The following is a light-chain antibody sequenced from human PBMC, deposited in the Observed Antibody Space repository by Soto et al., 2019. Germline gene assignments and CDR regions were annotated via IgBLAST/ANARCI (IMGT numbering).Light chain of an antibody. Sequence: DIQMTQSPSTLSASVGDRVTSTCRASQSISSWLAWYQQIPGKAPKLLIYDDSNLESGVPSRFSGSGSGTEFTLTISSLQPEDFAVYYCQQYENYWTVGQGTKVEIK. CDR2: DDS. CDR3: QQYENYWT. V-gene: IGKV1-5*01. CDR1: QSISSW. J-gene: IGKJ1*01.